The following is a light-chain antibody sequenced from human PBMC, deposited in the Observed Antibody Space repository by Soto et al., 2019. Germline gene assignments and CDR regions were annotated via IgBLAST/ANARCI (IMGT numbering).Light chain of an antibody. J-gene: IGLJ3*02. Sequence: QSALTQPPSASGSPGQSVTISCTGTSSDVGAYNYVSWYQQHPGKAPKLMIYEVTKRPSGVPDRFSGSKSGNTASLTVSGLQAEDEGDYYCSSYADSISVLFGGGTKLTVL. CDR2: EVT. CDR3: SSYADSISVL. V-gene: IGLV2-8*01. CDR1: SSDVGAYNY.